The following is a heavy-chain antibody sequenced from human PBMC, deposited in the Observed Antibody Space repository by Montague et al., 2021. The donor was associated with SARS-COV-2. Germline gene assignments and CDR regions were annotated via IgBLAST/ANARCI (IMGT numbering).Heavy chain of an antibody. Sequence: SETLSLTCAVSGVSITSTNWWSLVRQPPGKGLEWIGEISYGGIATYNPSLKSRATISMDRSRNLFSLKLSSVTAADTAICYCAGKVLTVPADYWGQGTLVTVS. V-gene: IGHV4-4*02. CDR3: AGKVLTVPADY. J-gene: IGHJ4*02. CDR2: ISYGGIA. CDR1: GVSITSTNW. D-gene: IGHD4-11*01.